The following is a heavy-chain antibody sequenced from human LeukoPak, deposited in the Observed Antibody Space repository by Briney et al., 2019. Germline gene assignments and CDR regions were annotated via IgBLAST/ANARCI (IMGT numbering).Heavy chain of an antibody. V-gene: IGHV3-30*03. CDR3: ARPLIKYSSGWPDY. Sequence: GGSLRLSCAASGFTFSTYGMHWVRQAPGKGLEWVAVISYDGSNKYYADSVKGRFTISRDNSKNTLYLQMNSLRAEDTAVYYCARPLIKYSSGWPDYWGQGTLVTVSS. CDR1: GFTFSTYG. J-gene: IGHJ4*02. D-gene: IGHD6-19*01. CDR2: ISYDGSNK.